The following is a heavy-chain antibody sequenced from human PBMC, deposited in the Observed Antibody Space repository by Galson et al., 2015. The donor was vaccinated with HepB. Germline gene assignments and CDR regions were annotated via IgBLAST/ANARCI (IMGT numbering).Heavy chain of an antibody. Sequence: SVKVSCKASGYTFTSYDINWVRQATGQGLEWMGWMNPNSGNTGYAQRFQGRVTMTRNTSISTAYMELSSLRSEDTAVYYCARGETTIFGVVRYYYYMDVWGKGTTVTVSS. D-gene: IGHD3-3*01. CDR1: GYTFTSYD. CDR2: MNPNSGNT. J-gene: IGHJ6*03. V-gene: IGHV1-8*01. CDR3: ARGETTIFGVVRYYYYMDV.